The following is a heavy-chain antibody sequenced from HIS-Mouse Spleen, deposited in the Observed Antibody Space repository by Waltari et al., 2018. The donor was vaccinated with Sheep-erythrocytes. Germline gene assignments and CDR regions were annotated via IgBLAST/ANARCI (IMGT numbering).Heavy chain of an antibody. CDR3: ARLYYYDSSGYYFDY. CDR2: IYYSGST. V-gene: IGHV4-39*01. D-gene: IGHD3-22*01. CDR1: GGSISSSSYD. J-gene: IGHJ4*02. Sequence: QLQLQESGPGLVKPSETLSLTCTVSGGSISSSSYDWGWNRQPPGKGREWIGSIYYSGSTYYNPSLKSRVTISVDTSKNQFSLKLSSVTAADTAVYYCARLYYYDSSGYYFDYWGQGTLVTVSS.